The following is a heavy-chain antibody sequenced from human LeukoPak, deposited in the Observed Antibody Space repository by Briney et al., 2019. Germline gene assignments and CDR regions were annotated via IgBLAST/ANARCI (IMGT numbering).Heavy chain of an antibody. J-gene: IGHJ4*02. CDR3: ARELSVAGITYFDY. CDR1: GGSVSSGSNY. Sequence: WETLSLTCTVSGGSVSSGSNYWSWIRQPPGKGLEWIGYIYYSGSTNYNPSLKSRVTMSVDTSKNQVSLKLSSVTAADTAVYYCARELSVAGITYFDYWGQGTLGTVSS. V-gene: IGHV4-61*01. CDR2: IYYSGST. D-gene: IGHD6-19*01.